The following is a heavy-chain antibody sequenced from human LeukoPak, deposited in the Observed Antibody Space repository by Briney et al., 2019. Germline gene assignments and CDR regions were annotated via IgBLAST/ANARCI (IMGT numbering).Heavy chain of an antibody. J-gene: IGHJ5*02. CDR3: AVTIVVVPAASDNWFDP. CDR2: INAGNGNT. CDR1: GYTFTSYA. V-gene: IGHV1-3*01. Sequence: ASVKVSCKASGYTFTSYAMHWVRQAPGQRLEWMGWINAGNGNTKYSQKFQGRVTITRDTSASTAYMELSSLRSEDTAVYYCAVTIVVVPAASDNWFDPWGQGTLVTVSS. D-gene: IGHD2-2*01.